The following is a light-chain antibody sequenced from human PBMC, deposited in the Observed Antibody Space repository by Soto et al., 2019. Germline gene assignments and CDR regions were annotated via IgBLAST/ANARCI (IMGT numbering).Light chain of an antibody. CDR2: GNS. V-gene: IGLV1-40*01. Sequence: QSVLTQPPSVSGAPGQRVTISCTGSSSNIGAGYDVHWYQQLPGTAPKLLIYGNSNRPSGVSDRFSGSKSGTSASLAITGLQAEDEADYYCQSYDSMVSGSGVFGGGTTLTVL. CDR3: QSYDSMVSGSGV. CDR1: SSNIGAGYD. J-gene: IGLJ2*01.